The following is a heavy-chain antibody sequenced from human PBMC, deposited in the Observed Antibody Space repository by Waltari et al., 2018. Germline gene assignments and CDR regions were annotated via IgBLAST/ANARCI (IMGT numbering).Heavy chain of an antibody. J-gene: IGHJ4*02. CDR1: GFTFSSYW. Sequence: EVQLVESGGGLVQPGGSLRLSCAASGFTFSSYWMSWVRQAPGKGREWVANIKQEGSEKYYVDSVKGRFTISRDNAKYSLYLQMNSLRAEDTAVYYCARAPTVPTGGCYFDYWGQGTLVIVSS. D-gene: IGHD2-8*02. CDR3: ARAPTVPTGGCYFDY. V-gene: IGHV3-7*01. CDR2: IKQEGSEK.